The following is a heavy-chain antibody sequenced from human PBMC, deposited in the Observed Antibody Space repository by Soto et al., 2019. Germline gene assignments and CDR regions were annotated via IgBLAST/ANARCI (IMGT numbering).Heavy chain of an antibody. V-gene: IGHV4-59*01. J-gene: IGHJ6*02. CDR2: IYYSGST. Sequence: PSETLSLTCTVSGGSISSYYWSWIRQPPGKGLEWIGYIYYSGSTNYNPSLKSRVTISVDTSKNQFSLKLSSVTAADTAAYYCARDGGFYYGMDVWGQGTTVTVSS. CDR3: ARDGGFYYGMDV. D-gene: IGHD3-3*01. CDR1: GGSISSYY.